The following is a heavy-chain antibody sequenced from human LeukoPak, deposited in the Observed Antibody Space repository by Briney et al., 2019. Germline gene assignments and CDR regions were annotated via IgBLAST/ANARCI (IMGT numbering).Heavy chain of an antibody. J-gene: IGHJ4*02. CDR1: GGSISSGGYY. V-gene: IGHV4-61*08. D-gene: IGHD3-22*01. CDR2: IYYSGST. CDR3: AGATPYYYDSSGYYDY. Sequence: PSETLSLTCTVSGGSISSGGYYWSWIRQHPGKGLEWIGYIYYSGSTNYNPSLKSRVTISVDTSKNQFSLKLSSVTAADTAVYYCAGATPYYYDSSGYYDYWGQGTLVTVSS.